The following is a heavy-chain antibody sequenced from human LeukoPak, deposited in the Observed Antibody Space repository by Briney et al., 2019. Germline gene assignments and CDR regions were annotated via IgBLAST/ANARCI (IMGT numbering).Heavy chain of an antibody. CDR2: INPKTGAA. V-gene: IGHV1-2*02. CDR1: GYIFSDYY. Sequence: GASVKVSCKASGYIFSDYYMHWVRQAPGQGLEWLGWINPKTGAADYAQQFRGRVTMTRDTSINTAFMEMKRVTSDDTAVYYCARGAEAETSPLDFWGQGTRVIVS. D-gene: IGHD6-13*01. J-gene: IGHJ4*02. CDR3: ARGAEAETSPLDF.